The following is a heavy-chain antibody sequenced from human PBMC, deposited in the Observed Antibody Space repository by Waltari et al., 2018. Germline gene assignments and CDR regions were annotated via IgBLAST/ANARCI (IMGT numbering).Heavy chain of an antibody. CDR2: ISWDGGST. D-gene: IGHD3-9*01. CDR3: AKDFDSTLHSGYFDY. CDR1: GFTFDDYT. Sequence: EVQLVESGGVVVQPGGSLRLSCAASGFTFDDYTMHWVRQAPGKGLEWVSLISWDGGSTYYADSVKGRFTISRDNSKNSLYLQMNSLRTEDMALYYCAKDFDSTLHSGYFDYWGQGTLVTVSS. V-gene: IGHV3-43*01. J-gene: IGHJ4*02.